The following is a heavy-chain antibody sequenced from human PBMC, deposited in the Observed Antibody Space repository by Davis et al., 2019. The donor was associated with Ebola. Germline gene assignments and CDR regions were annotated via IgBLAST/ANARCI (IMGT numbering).Heavy chain of an antibody. CDR2: INGGNGNT. CDR3: ARNAWLPSLHFDY. Sequence: ASVKVSCKASGYTFTGYAIHWVRQAPGHRLEWMGWINGGNGNTKYSQKFQGRVSITRDTSASTAYMELNSLRSEDTAVYYCARNAWLPSLHFDYWGQGTRVTVSS. J-gene: IGHJ4*02. D-gene: IGHD5-12*01. V-gene: IGHV1-3*01. CDR1: GYTFTGYA.